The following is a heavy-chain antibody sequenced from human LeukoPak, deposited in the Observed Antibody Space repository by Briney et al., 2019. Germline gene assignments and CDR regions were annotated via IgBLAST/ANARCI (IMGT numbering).Heavy chain of an antibody. J-gene: IGHJ5*02. CDR3: AKSSGWHYGRNWFDP. Sequence: GGSLRLSCAASGFTFSSYAMSWVRQAPGKGLEWVSAISGSGGSTYYADSVKGRFTISRDNSKNTLYLQMNSLRAEDTAVYYCAKSSGWHYGRNWFDPWGQGTLVTVSS. CDR2: ISGSGGST. V-gene: IGHV3-23*01. CDR1: GFTFSSYA. D-gene: IGHD6-19*01.